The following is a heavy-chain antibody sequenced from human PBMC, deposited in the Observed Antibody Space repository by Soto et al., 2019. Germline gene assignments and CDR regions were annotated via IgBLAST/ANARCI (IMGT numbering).Heavy chain of an antibody. Sequence: GGSLRLSCAASGFTFSSYPVGWVRQAPGKGLEWVSAISGSGSGTSYADSVKGRFTISRDNSKNTLYLQMNSLRAEDTAVYYCAKEMRQQLADYWGQGTLVTVSS. CDR2: ISGSGSGT. CDR1: GFTFSSYP. D-gene: IGHD6-13*01. CDR3: AKEMRQQLADY. J-gene: IGHJ4*02. V-gene: IGHV3-23*01.